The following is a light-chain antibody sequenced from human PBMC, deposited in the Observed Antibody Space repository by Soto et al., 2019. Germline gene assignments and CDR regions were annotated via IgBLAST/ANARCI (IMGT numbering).Light chain of an antibody. CDR2: LNSDGSH. V-gene: IGLV4-69*01. CDR3: QTWGTAIHDVV. CDR1: SGYNNYA. Sequence: QAVVTQSPSASASLGASVKLTCTLNSGYNNYAIAWHQQQPEKGPRYLMKLNSDGSHSKGDGIPDRFSGSSSGAERHLTISSLQSEDEADYYCQTWGTAIHDVVFGGGTKLTVL. J-gene: IGLJ2*01.